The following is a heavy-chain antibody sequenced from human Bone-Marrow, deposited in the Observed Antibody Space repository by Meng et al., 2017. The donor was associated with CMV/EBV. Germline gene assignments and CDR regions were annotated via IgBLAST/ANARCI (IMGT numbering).Heavy chain of an antibody. CDR1: GFTFDDYG. CDR3: ARVVPAARGEDV. V-gene: IGHV3-20*04. CDR2: INWNGGST. D-gene: IGHD2-2*01. J-gene: IGHJ6*02. Sequence: GGSLRLSCAASGFTFDDYGMSWVRQAPGKGLEWVSGINWNGGSTGYADSVKGRFTISRDNAKNSLYLQMNSLRAEDTAVYYCARVVPAARGEDVWGQGTTVSVSS.